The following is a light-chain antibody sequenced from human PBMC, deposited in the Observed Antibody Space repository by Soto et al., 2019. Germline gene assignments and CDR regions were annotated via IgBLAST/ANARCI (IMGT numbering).Light chain of an antibody. V-gene: IGLV1-47*01. J-gene: IGLJ2*01. CDR3: AAWDDSLSAVV. CDR2: RNN. CDR1: SSNIGSNY. Sequence: QLVLTQPPSASGTPGQRVTISCSGSSSNIGSNYVYWYQQLPGTAPKLLIYRNNQRPSGVPDRFSGSKSGTSASLAISGLRSEDEADYYCAAWDDSLSAVVFSGGTKVTVL.